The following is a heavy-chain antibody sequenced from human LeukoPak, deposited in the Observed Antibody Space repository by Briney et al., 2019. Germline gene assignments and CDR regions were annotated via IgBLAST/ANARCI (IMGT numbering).Heavy chain of an antibody. Sequence: PSETLSLTCTVSGGSMSSYYWSWIRQPPGKGLEWIGYIYYSGSTKYNPSLKSRVTISVDTSKNQFSLKLSSVTAADTAVYYCARGARAGYDLEPFDYWGQGTLVTVSS. CDR3: ARGARAGYDLEPFDY. J-gene: IGHJ4*02. CDR1: GGSMSSYY. D-gene: IGHD5-24*01. V-gene: IGHV4-59*08. CDR2: IYYSGST.